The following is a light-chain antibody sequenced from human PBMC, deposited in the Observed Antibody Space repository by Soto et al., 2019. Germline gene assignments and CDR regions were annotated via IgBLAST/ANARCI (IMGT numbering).Light chain of an antibody. Sequence: QSALTQPPSVSAAPGQKVTISCSGTSSNTGKNYVSWYQQLPGTAPKLLIYDNNQRPSGIPDRFSGSKSGTSATLGITGLRTGDEADYYCGTWDSSLSAVVFGGGTKVTVL. V-gene: IGLV1-51*01. CDR3: GTWDSSLSAVV. J-gene: IGLJ2*01. CDR1: SSNTGKNY. CDR2: DNN.